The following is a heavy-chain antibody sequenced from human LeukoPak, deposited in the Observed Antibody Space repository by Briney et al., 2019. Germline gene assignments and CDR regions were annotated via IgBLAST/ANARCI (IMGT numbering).Heavy chain of an antibody. Sequence: GGSLRLSCAASGFTFSSYAMSWVRQAPGKGLEWVSAVRGSAGSTYYADSVKGRFTISRDNSKNTLYLQMNSLRAEDTAVYYCARDGPMVRGVYDYWGQGTLVTVSS. V-gene: IGHV3-23*01. J-gene: IGHJ4*02. D-gene: IGHD3-10*01. CDR1: GFTFSSYA. CDR2: VRGSAGST. CDR3: ARDGPMVRGVYDY.